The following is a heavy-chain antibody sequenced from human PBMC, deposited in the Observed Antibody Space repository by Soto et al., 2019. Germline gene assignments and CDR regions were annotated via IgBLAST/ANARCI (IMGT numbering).Heavy chain of an antibody. CDR2: ISYDGSNK. V-gene: IGHV3-30*18. D-gene: IGHD4-17*01. CDR3: AKGPPYFDDYGDYVLDY. CDR1: GFTFSSYG. J-gene: IGHJ4*02. Sequence: QVQLVESGGGVVQPGRSLRRSCAASGFTFSSYGMHWVRQAPGKGLERVAVISYDGSNKYYADSVKGRFTISRDNSKNTLYLQMNSLRAEDTAVYYCAKGPPYFDDYGDYVLDYWGQGTLVTVSS.